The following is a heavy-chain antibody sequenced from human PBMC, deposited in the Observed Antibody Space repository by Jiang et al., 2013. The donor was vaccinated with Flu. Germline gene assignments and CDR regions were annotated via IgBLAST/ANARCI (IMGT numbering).Heavy chain of an antibody. V-gene: IGHV3-53*04. CDR1: GFTVSSNY. D-gene: IGHD6-13*01. CDR3: ARERRYSSRGYYYYMDV. J-gene: IGHJ6*03. Sequence: LLESGGGLVQPGGSLRLSCAASGFTVSSNYMSWVRQAPGKGLEWVSVIYSGGSTYYADSVKGRFTISRHNSKNTLYLQMNSLRAEDTAVYYCARERRYSSRGYYYYMDVWGKGTTVTVSS. CDR2: IYSGGST.